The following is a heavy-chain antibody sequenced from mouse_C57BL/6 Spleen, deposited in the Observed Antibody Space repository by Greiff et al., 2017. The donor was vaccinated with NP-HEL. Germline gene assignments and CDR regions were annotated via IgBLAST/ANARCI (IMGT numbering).Heavy chain of an antibody. D-gene: IGHD2-10*01. V-gene: IGHV1-4*01. CDR2: INPSSGYT. J-gene: IGHJ2*01. Sequence: QVQLQQSGAELARPGASVKMSCKASGYTFTSYTMHWVNQRPGQGLEWIGYINPSSGYTKYNQKFKDKATLTADKSSSTAYMQLSSLTSEDSAVYYCAREGLLNYWGQGTTLTVSS. CDR3: AREGLLNY. CDR1: GYTFTSYT.